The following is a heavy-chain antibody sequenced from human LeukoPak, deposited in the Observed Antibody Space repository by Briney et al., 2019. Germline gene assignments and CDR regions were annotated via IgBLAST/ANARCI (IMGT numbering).Heavy chain of an antibody. J-gene: IGHJ5*02. CDR3: ARHPALSIAAPSRFDP. CDR2: INHSGST. V-gene: IGHV4-34*01. D-gene: IGHD6-6*01. CDR1: GGSFSGYY. Sequence: TSETLSLTCAVYGGSFSGYYWSWIRQPPGKGLEWIGEINHSGSTNYNPSLKSRVTISVDTSKNQFSLKLSSVTAADTAVYYCARHPALSIAAPSRFDPWGQGTLVTVSS.